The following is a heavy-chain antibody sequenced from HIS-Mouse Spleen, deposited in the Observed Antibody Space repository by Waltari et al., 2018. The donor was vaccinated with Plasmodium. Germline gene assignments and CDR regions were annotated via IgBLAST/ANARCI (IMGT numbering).Heavy chain of an antibody. CDR1: GFPFSSYA. V-gene: IGHV3-30*04. Sequence: QVQLVESGGGVVQPGWSLRLSFAASGFPFSSYAIHWVRQAPGQGLEWVAVISYDGSNKYYADSVKGRFTISRDNSKNTLYLQMNSLRAEDTAVYYCARLYYDFWSGYYPYGMDVWGQGTTVTVSS. CDR2: ISYDGSNK. J-gene: IGHJ6*02. D-gene: IGHD3-3*01. CDR3: ARLYYDFWSGYYPYGMDV.